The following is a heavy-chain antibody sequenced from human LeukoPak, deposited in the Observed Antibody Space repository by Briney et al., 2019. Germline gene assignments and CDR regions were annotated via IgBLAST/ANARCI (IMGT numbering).Heavy chain of an antibody. CDR3: ATFPIAVAGNFDY. V-gene: IGHV3-23*01. CDR1: GFTFSSHG. J-gene: IGHJ4*02. D-gene: IGHD6-19*01. CDR2: ISGRGDYT. Sequence: GGTLRLSCAASGFTFSSHGVSWVRQAPGKGREWVSTISGRGDYTYYADSVKGRFTISTDNSKNTLYLQMNSLRAEDTAVYYCATFPIAVAGNFDYWGQGTLVTVSS.